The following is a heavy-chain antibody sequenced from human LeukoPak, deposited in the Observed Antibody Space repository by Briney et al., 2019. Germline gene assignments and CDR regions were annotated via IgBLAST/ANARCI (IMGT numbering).Heavy chain of an antibody. CDR3: ARWRYCTNGVCYLGDY. CDR2: INHSGST. CDR1: GGSFSGDY. Sequence: PSETLSLTCAVYGGSFSGDYWSWIRQPPGKGLEWIGEINHSGSTNYNPSLKSRVTISVDTSKNQCSLKPSSVPPAHTPAYSCARWRYCTNGVCYLGDYWGQGTLVTVSS. D-gene: IGHD2-8*01. J-gene: IGHJ4*02. V-gene: IGHV4-34*01.